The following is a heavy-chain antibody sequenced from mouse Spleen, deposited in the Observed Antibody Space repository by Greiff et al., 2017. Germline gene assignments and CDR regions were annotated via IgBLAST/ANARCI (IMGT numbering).Heavy chain of an antibody. D-gene: IGHD2-1*01. V-gene: IGHV1-82*01. CDR1: GYAFSSSW. CDR2: IYPGDGDT. J-gene: IGHJ4*01. CDR3: ARSGLYYGNYVEAMDY. Sequence: QLQQSGPELVKPGASVKISCKASGYAFSSSWMNWVKQRPGKGLEWIGRIYPGDGDTNYNGKFKGKATLTADKSSSTAYMQLSSLTSEDSAVYFCARSGLYYGNYVEAMDYWGQGTSVTVSS.